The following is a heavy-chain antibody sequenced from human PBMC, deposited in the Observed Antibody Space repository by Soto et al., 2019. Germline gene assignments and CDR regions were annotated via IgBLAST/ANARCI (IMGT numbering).Heavy chain of an antibody. V-gene: IGHV1-18*04. CDR2: ISAYNGNT. J-gene: IGHJ6*02. Sequence: ASVKVSCKASGYTFTGYGISWVRQAPGQGLEWMGWISAYNGNTNYAQKLQGRVTMTTDTSTSTAYMELRSLRSDDTAVYYCARDAGIEYYDSSGYYFPQGYYYYGMDVWGQGTTVTVSS. CDR1: GYTFTGYG. D-gene: IGHD3-22*01. CDR3: ARDAGIEYYDSSGYYFPQGYYYYGMDV.